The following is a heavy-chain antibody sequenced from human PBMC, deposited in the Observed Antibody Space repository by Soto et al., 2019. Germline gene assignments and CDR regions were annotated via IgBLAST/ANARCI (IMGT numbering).Heavy chain of an antibody. Sequence: PGGSLRLSCAASGFTFSSYAMHWVRQAPGKGLEWVAVISYDGSNKYYADSVKVRFTISRDNSKNTLYLQMNSLRAEDTAVYYCASGRAGIAAADPGFDYWGQGTLVTVSS. J-gene: IGHJ4*02. V-gene: IGHV3-30-3*01. CDR2: ISYDGSNK. CDR3: ASGRAGIAAADPGFDY. D-gene: IGHD6-13*01. CDR1: GFTFSSYA.